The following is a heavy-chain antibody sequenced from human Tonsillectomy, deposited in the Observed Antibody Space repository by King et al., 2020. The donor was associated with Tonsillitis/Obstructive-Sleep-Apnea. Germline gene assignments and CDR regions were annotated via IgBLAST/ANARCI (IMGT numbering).Heavy chain of an antibody. V-gene: IGHV3-74*01. J-gene: IGHJ3*02. Sequence: VQLVESGGGLVQPGGSLRLSCAASGFTFASHWMHWVRQAPGKGLVWVSRVNSDGSNTNYADSVKGRFTISRDNAKNTLYLQVNSLRAEDTAVYYCARVIGGASVAFDIWGQGTVVTVSS. CDR1: GFTFASHW. CDR3: ARVIGGASVAFDI. CDR2: VNSDGSNT. D-gene: IGHD2-15*01.